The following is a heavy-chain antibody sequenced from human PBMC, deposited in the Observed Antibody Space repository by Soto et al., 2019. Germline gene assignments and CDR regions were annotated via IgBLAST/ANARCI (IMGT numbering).Heavy chain of an antibody. CDR2: VYYSGST. CDR3: AKTVGCCSWYQTPLAP. CDR1: GGSLRSTSYS. D-gene: IGHD6-13*01. V-gene: IGHV4-39*01. Sequence: SETLSLSCTVSGGSLRSTSYSWGWIRQPPGKGLEWIGNVYYSGSTYHNPPLKSRVTISVDTSKNQFSLNLSSVTAADTAVYYCAKTVGCCSWYQTPLAPCGPGILVTGSA. J-gene: IGHJ5*02.